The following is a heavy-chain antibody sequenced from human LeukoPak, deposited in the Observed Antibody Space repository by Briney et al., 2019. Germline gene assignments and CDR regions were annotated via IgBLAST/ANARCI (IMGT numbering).Heavy chain of an antibody. V-gene: IGHV3-23*01. CDR2: ISGSGGST. J-gene: IGHJ6*02. Sequence: GGSLRLSCAASGFTFSSYAMSWVRQAPGKGLEWVSAISGSGGSTYYADSVKGRFTISRDNSKNTLYLRMNSLRAEDTAVYYCAKYSSSSYYYGMDVWGQGTTVTVSS. D-gene: IGHD6-6*01. CDR3: AKYSSSSYYYGMDV. CDR1: GFTFSSYA.